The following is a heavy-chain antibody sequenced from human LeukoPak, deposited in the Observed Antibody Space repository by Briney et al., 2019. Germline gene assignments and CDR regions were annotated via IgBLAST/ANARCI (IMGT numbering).Heavy chain of an antibody. J-gene: IGHJ4*02. D-gene: IGHD1-26*01. CDR3: AREGIVGAIDY. CDR1: GYTFTSYY. V-gene: IGHV1-46*01. Sequence: GESLQISCKGSGYTFTSYYMHWVRQAPGQGLEWMGIINPSGGSTSYAQKFQGRVTMTRDTSTSTVYMELSSLRSEDTAVYYCAREGIVGAIDYWGQGTLVTVSS. CDR2: INPSGGST.